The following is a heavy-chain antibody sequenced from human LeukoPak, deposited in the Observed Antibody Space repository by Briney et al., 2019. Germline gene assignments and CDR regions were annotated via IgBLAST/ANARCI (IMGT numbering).Heavy chain of an antibody. CDR3: ARPAYTAAYDL. D-gene: IGHD3-16*01. CDR1: GFTFSSYA. Sequence: GGSLRLSCAASGFTFSSYAMTWVRRAPGKGLEWVSTIEVGGAITHYAASVKGRFTISRDNARNSLFLQMNGLRPEDTAVYYCARPAYTAAYDLWGQGTMVTVSS. V-gene: IGHV3-21*06. CDR2: IEVGGAIT. J-gene: IGHJ3*01.